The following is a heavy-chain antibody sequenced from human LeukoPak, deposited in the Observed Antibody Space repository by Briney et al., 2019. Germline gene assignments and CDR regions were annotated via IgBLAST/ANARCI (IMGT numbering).Heavy chain of an antibody. CDR3: ARDLTTVTPFDY. Sequence: GGSLRLSCAASGFTFSSYSMNWVRQAPGKGLEWVSSISSSSYIYYADSVKGRFTISRDNAKNSLYLQMNSLRAEDTAVYYCARDLTTVTPFDYWGQGTLVTVSS. J-gene: IGHJ4*02. CDR2: ISSSSYI. CDR1: GFTFSSYS. D-gene: IGHD4-11*01. V-gene: IGHV3-21*01.